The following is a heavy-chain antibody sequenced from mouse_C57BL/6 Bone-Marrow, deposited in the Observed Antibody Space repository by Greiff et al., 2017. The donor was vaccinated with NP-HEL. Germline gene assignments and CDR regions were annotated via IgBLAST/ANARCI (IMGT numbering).Heavy chain of an antibody. D-gene: IGHD2-1*01. CDR3: ARGGYGNYLYYYAMDY. CDR1: GYTFTSYW. J-gene: IGHJ4*01. Sequence: QVQLQQPGAELVRPGSSVKLSCKASGYTFTSYWMHWVKQRPIQGLEWIGNIDPSDSETRYNQKFKDKATLTVDKSSSTAYMQLSSLTSEDSAVYYCARGGYGNYLYYYAMDYWGQGTSVTVSS. CDR2: IDPSDSET. V-gene: IGHV1-52*01.